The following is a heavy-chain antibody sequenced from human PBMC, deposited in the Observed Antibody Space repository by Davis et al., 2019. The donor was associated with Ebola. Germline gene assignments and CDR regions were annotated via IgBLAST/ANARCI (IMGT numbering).Heavy chain of an antibody. J-gene: IGHJ4*02. Sequence: SETLSLTCAVSGGSISSGGYSWSWIRQPPGKRLEWTGFVYSSGSTYYNPSLESPLTMSVDTSKNQFSLKLRSVTAADTAVYYCARQRRDGYSDFDYWGLGTLVTVSS. CDR1: GGSISSGGYS. CDR3: ARQRRDGYSDFDY. D-gene: IGHD5-24*01. CDR2: VYSSGST. V-gene: IGHV4-30-4*07.